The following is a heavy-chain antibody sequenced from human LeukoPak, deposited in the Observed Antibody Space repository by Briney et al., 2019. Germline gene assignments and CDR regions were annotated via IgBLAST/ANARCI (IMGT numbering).Heavy chain of an antibody. CDR1: GGSISSSSYY. CDR2: IYYSGST. D-gene: IGHD6-6*01. J-gene: IGHJ5*02. Sequence: SETLSLTCTVSGGSISSSSYYWGWIRQPPGKGLEWIRSIYYSGSTYYNPSLKSRATISVDTSKNQFSLKLSSVTAADTAVYYCARLGGYSSSSGWFDPWGQGTLVTVSS. V-gene: IGHV4-39*01. CDR3: ARLGGYSSSSGWFDP.